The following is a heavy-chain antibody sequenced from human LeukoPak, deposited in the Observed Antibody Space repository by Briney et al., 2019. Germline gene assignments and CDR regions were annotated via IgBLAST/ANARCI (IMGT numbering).Heavy chain of an antibody. J-gene: IGHJ6*03. CDR3: AIGVGIAAAGYFYYYMDV. CDR2: INTNSRNT. CDR1: GYNFNSYG. V-gene: IGHV1-18*01. Sequence: ASVKVSCEASGYNFNSYGISWVRQAPGQGLEWMGWINTNSRNTNYAQKFQGRVTMTTDTSTSTAYMDLRSLRSDDTAVYYCAIGVGIAAAGYFYYYMDVWGKGTTVTVSS. D-gene: IGHD6-13*01.